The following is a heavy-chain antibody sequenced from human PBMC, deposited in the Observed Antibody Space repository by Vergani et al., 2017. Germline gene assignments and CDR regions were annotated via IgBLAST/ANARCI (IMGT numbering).Heavy chain of an antibody. CDR2: LIGSGGNT. Sequence: EVQLLESGGNLIQPGGSLRLSCGASGFTFSSYAMTWVRLAPGKGLQWVSALIGSGGNTFYTDSVKGRFTISRDNSKDTLYLQMNSLRVEDTAIYYCAKARDPNCKCGNCYSYYDGLDLWGQGTTVTGSS. D-gene: IGHD2-21*01. J-gene: IGHJ6*02. V-gene: IGHV3-23*01. CDR3: AKARDPNCKCGNCYSYYDGLDL. CDR1: GFTFSSYA.